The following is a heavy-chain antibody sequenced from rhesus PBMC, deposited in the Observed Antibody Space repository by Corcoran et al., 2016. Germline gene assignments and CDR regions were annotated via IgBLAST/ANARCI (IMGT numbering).Heavy chain of an antibody. Sequence: QLQESGPGLLKPPETLSLTCTGSGGSISGYFWRWIRQCPGTGPGWIGNIYFNSAGTNYSPSLSGRVPISRDTSKSQFSLALTSLTAADTAIYYCARDSDDADWNNRFDVWGPGHLVTVSS. CDR2: IYFNSAGT. J-gene: IGHJ5-1*01. V-gene: IGHV4-81*01. CDR3: ARDSDDADWNNRFDV. D-gene: IGHD1-26*01. CDR1: GGSISGYF.